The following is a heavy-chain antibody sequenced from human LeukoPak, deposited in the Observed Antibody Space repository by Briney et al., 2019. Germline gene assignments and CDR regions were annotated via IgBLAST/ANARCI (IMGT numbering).Heavy chain of an antibody. CDR1: SESFSGYF. CDR3: ARDRGVAYCSGGSCLTPPYDY. CDR2: IYHSGST. J-gene: IGHJ4*02. D-gene: IGHD2-15*01. Sequence: SETLSLTCAVYSESFSGYFWSWIRQPPGKGLEWIGEIYHSGSTNYNPSLKSRVTISVDKSKNQFSLKLSSVTAADTAVYYCARDRGVAYCSGGSCLTPPYDYWGQGTLVTVSS. V-gene: IGHV4-34*01.